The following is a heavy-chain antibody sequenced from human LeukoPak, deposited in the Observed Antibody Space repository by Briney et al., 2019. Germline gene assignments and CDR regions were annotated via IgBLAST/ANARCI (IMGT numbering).Heavy chain of an antibody. D-gene: IGHD3-10*01. CDR3: ARGLNTYYYGSEPFDP. CDR2: IYYSGST. J-gene: IGHJ5*02. V-gene: IGHV4-59*01. Sequence: EPSETLSLTCTVSGGSISSYYWSWIRQPPGKGLEYIGYIYYSGSTNYNPSLKSRVTISVDTSKNQFSLKLSSVTAADTAVYYCARGLNTYYYGSEPFDPWGQGTLVTVSS. CDR1: GGSISSYY.